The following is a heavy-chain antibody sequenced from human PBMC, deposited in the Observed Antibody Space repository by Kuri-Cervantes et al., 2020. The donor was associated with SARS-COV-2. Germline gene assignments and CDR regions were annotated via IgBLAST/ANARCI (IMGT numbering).Heavy chain of an antibody. J-gene: IGHJ6*02. CDR2: INYSGSS. D-gene: IGHD3-3*01. Sequence: GSLRLSCTVSGGSISSDYWSWIRQPPGKGLEWIGFINYSGSSNYNPSLKSRVSISVDTSKNQFSLKLSSVTAADTAVYYCARPMPYDFWSGYRAYYYGMDVWGQGTTVTVSS. CDR3: ARPMPYDFWSGYRAYYYGMDV. V-gene: IGHV4-59*08. CDR1: GGSISSDY.